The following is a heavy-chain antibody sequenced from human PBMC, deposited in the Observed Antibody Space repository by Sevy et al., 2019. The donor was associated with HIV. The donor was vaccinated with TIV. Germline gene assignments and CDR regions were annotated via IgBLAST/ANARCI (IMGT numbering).Heavy chain of an antibody. V-gene: IGHV3-74*01. CDR2: VNSDGSST. J-gene: IGHJ4*02. D-gene: IGHD5-12*01. CDR1: GFTFSSYW. Sequence: GESLKISCAASGFTFSSYWMHWVRQAPGKGPVWVSGVNSDGSSTNYADSVKGRFTMSRDSAKNTLYLQMNSLRAEDTAVYFCVAANSWLDYWGQGTLVTVSS. CDR3: VAANSWLDY.